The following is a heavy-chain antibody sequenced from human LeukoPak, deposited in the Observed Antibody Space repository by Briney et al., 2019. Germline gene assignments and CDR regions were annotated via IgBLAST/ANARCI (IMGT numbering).Heavy chain of an antibody. CDR1: GYTFIDDY. CDR3: TKRSDFDF. V-gene: IGHV1-2*02. CDR2: INPSSGNT. D-gene: IGHD3-3*01. J-gene: IGHJ4*02. Sequence: EASVKLSCTPFGYTFIDDYLHWVRQAPGQGLEWMGWINPSSGNTRLAQKFQGRLFLTRDTSINTGYMELTSLRSDDTAVYYCTKRSDFDFWGQGTMVAVSS.